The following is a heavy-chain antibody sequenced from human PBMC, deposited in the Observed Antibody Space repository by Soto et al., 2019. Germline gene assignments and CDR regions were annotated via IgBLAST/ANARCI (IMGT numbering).Heavy chain of an antibody. J-gene: IGHJ6*02. CDR3: SIVTAYGMDV. Sequence: QVQLEQSGAEVKKPGSSLKVSCKATGGTFSNYAISWVRQAPGQGLEWMAGIIPVYGTPNYAQKFQDRVTIIADESTTTAYMEVHSLRSEDTAIYYCSIVTAYGMDVWGRGTTVIVSS. CDR1: GGTFSNYA. V-gene: IGHV1-69*01. CDR2: IIPVYGTP. D-gene: IGHD2-15*01.